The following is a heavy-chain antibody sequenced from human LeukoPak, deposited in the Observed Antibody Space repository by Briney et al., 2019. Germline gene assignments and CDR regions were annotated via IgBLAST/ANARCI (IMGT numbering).Heavy chain of an antibody. CDR2: IYYSGST. CDR1: GGSISSSSYY. V-gene: IGHV4-61*01. D-gene: IGHD3-22*01. CDR3: ARGLGITNNWFDP. Sequence: PSETLSLTCTVSGGSISSSSYYWSWIRQPPGKGLEWIGYIYYSGSTNYNPSLKSRVTISVDTSKNQFSLKLSSVTAADTAVYYCARGLGITNNWFDPWGQGTLVTVSS. J-gene: IGHJ5*02.